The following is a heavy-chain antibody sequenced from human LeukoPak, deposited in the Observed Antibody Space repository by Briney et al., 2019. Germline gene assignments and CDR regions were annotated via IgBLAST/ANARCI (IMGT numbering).Heavy chain of an antibody. CDR3: ARAVTTVTTHHLPPLGY. CDR2: IYTSGSA. J-gene: IGHJ4*02. D-gene: IGHD4-17*01. Sequence: SETLSLTCTVSGGSIISGSYSWSWIRQPAGKGLEWIGRIYTSGSAKYNPSLKSRVTISVDTSKNQFSLKLSSVTAADTAVYYCARAVTTVTTHHLPPLGYWGQGTLVTVSS. V-gene: IGHV4-61*02. CDR1: GGSIISGSYS.